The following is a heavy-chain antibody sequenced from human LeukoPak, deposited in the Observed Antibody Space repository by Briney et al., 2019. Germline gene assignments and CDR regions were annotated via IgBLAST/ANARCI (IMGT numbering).Heavy chain of an antibody. J-gene: IGHJ4*02. V-gene: IGHV3-23*01. D-gene: IGHD3-10*01. CDR2: ISGSGGST. Sequence: PGGSLRLSCAASGFTFSSYAMSWVRQAPGKGLEWVSAISGSGGSTYYADSVKGRFTTSRDNSKNTLYLQMNSLRAEDTAVYYCAKDHGYYGSGSYYDYWGQGTLVTVSS. CDR3: AKDHGYYGSGSYYDY. CDR1: GFTFSSYA.